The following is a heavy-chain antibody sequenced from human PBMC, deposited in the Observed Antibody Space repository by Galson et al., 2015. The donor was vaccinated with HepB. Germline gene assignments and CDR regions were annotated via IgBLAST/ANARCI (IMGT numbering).Heavy chain of an antibody. V-gene: IGHV2-5*01. CDR1: GFSLSTSGVG. CDR2: IYWNDDK. Sequence: PALVKPTQTLTLTCTFSGFSLSTSGVGVGWIRQPPGKALEWLALIYWNDDKRYSPSLKSRLTITKDTSKNQVVLTMTNMDPVDTATYYCAHRLYYDSSGYDGYAFDIWGQGTMVTVSS. D-gene: IGHD3-22*01. CDR3: AHRLYYDSSGYDGYAFDI. J-gene: IGHJ3*02.